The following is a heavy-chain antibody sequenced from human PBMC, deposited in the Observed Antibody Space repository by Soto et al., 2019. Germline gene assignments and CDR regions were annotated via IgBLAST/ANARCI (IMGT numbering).Heavy chain of an antibody. D-gene: IGHD3-3*01. Sequence: GGSLRLSCAASGFTFSNYAMHWVRQAPGKGLEWVAVISYDASNKYHADSVKGRFTISRDNSKNTLYLQMNSLRSDDTAVYYCARWYYDFWSGYYRTKDNWFDPWGQGTLVTVSS. CDR2: ISYDASNK. CDR3: ARWYYDFWSGYYRTKDNWFDP. J-gene: IGHJ5*02. CDR1: GFTFSNYA. V-gene: IGHV3-30-3*01.